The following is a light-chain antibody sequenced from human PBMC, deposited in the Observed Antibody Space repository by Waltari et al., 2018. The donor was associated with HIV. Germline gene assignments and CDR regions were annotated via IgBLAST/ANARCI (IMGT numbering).Light chain of an antibody. V-gene: IGLV2-8*01. Sequence: QSALTQPPSASGSPGQSVTLSCTGTSSDVGGFDYVSWYQQHPAKAPKLLIYAVNRPPSGVPGRFSGSQSGNTASLTVSGLQTEDEADYYCSSYADTNNVLFGGGTKLTVL. J-gene: IGLJ3*02. CDR1: SSDVGGFDY. CDR2: AVN. CDR3: SSYADTNNVL.